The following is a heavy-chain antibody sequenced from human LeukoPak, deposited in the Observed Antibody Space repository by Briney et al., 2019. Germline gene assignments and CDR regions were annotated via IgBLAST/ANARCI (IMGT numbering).Heavy chain of an antibody. CDR3: ARYCSGGCYSGVDY. V-gene: IGHV3-33*01. D-gene: IGHD2-15*01. J-gene: IGHJ4*02. CDR2: IWYDGSNK. Sequence: GGSLRLSCAASGFIFKTYAMHWVRQAPGKGLEWVTMIWYDGSNKYYGDSVKGRFTISRDNSKNTLYLQMDSLRAEDTAVYYCARYCSGGCYSGVDYWGQGTLVTVPS. CDR1: GFIFKTYA.